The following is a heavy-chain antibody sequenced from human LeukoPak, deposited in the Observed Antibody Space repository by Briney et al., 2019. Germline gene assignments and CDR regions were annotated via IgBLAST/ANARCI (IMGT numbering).Heavy chain of an antibody. D-gene: IGHD3/OR15-3a*01. V-gene: IGHV3-33*01. CDR2: TWYDGRNN. CDR1: GFTFSSYG. J-gene: IGHJ4*02. Sequence: GGSLRLSCAASGFTFSSYGMHWVRQAPGKGLEWVAVTWYDGRNNYYAASVKGRFTISRDDSKTTVYLLMNSLRDEDTAVYYCARERTIWAGFPLDFWGQGSLVTVTS. CDR3: ARERTIWAGFPLDF.